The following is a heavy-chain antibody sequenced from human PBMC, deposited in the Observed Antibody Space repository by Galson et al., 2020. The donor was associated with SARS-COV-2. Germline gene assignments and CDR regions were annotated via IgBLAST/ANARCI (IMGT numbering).Heavy chain of an antibody. Sequence: ASVKVSCKASGYTFTNYEINWVRQAPGQGLEWMGWMNPNSGNTGYAQKFQGRVTMTRTTSISTAYMELNSLTSDDTAVYYCSRSYDDFATWFDPWGHGTLVTVSS. J-gene: IGHJ5*02. CDR2: MNPNSGNT. CDR1: GYTFTNYE. CDR3: SRSYDDFATWFDP. V-gene: IGHV1-8*01. D-gene: IGHD4-17*01.